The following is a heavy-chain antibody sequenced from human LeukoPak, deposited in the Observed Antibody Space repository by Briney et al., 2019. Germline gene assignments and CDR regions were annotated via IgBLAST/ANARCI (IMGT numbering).Heavy chain of an antibody. J-gene: IGHJ4*02. V-gene: IGHV4-4*07. CDR2: IYTSGST. Sequence: SETLSLTCTVSGDSFSSSYWGRIRQPAGKGLEWIGRIYTSGSTNYNPSLESRVTMSVDTSKNQFSLKLSSVTAADTAMYYCARDRGGSTTRFDYWGQGTLVTVSS. CDR3: ARDRGGSTTRFDY. D-gene: IGHD1-26*01. CDR1: GDSFSSSY.